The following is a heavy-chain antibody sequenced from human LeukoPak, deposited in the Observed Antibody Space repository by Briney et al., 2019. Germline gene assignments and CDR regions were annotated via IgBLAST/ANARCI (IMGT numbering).Heavy chain of an antibody. Sequence: ASVKVSCKASGYTFTGYYMHWVRQAPGQGLEWMGWINPNSGGKNYAQKFQGRVTMTRDTSISTAYMELSRLRSDDTAVYYCARAPDCSGGSCYSINTQLLFDPWGQGTLVTVSS. CDR1: GYTFTGYY. D-gene: IGHD2-15*01. CDR2: INPNSGGK. J-gene: IGHJ5*02. CDR3: ARAPDCSGGSCYSINTQLLFDP. V-gene: IGHV1-2*02.